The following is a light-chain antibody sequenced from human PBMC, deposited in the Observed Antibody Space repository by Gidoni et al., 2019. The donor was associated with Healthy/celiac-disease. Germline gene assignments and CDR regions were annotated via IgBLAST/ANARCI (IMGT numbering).Light chain of an antibody. V-gene: IGKV3-11*01. CDR1: QSVCSY. CDR2: DAS. Sequence: EIVLTQSPATLSLSPGERATLSCRASQSVCSYLAWYNQTPGQAPRLLIYDASNRATGSPARFSGSGSGTDFTLTISSLEPEDFAVYYCQQRSNWPPVLTFGGGTKVEIK. CDR3: QQRSNWPPVLT. J-gene: IGKJ4*01.